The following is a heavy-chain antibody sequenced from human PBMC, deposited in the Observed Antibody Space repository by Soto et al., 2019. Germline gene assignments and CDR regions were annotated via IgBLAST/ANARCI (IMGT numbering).Heavy chain of an antibody. CDR3: ARAHAPTLPFD. Sequence: PSETLSLTCTVSGGSIRNVYWSWIRQAPGTGLEWIVFIFHSGNAKYNPSLKSRVTISVDTSKNQFSLSLDSVTAADTAVYFCARAHAPTLPFD. V-gene: IGHV4-59*01. D-gene: IGHD2-15*01. CDR1: GGSIRNVY. J-gene: IGHJ4*01. CDR2: IFHSGNA.